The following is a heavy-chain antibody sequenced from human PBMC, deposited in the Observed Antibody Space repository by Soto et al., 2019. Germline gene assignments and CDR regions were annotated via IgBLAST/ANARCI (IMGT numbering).Heavy chain of an antibody. J-gene: IGHJ6*02. CDR3: ARSRGSGPYYYYYGMDV. V-gene: IGHV4-4*02. Sequence: PSETLSLTCAVSGYSISSCYWWTWVRQSGGKGVEWIGEVHHSGSTNYNPSLKSRVTISVDTSKNQFSLKLSSVTAADTAVYYCARSRGSGPYYYYYGMDVWGQGTTVTVSS. CDR1: GYSISSCYW. D-gene: IGHD2-15*01. CDR2: VHHSGST.